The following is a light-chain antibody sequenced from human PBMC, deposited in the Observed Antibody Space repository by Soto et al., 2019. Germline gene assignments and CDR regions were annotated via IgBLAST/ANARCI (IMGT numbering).Light chain of an antibody. CDR3: QQYGSSPFT. J-gene: IGKJ3*01. CDR2: GAS. Sequence: IVLTHSPATLSLSPWEIATLSCRASQSVSSYLAWYQQKPGQAPRPIIYGASTRATGIPDRFSGSGSGTDFTLTISRLEPEDFAVYYCQQYGSSPFTFGPGTKVDIK. V-gene: IGKV3-20*01. CDR1: QSVSSY.